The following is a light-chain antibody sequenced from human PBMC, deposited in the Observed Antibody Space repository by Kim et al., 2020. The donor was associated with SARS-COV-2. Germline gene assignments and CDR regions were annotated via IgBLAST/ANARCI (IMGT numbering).Light chain of an antibody. CDR3: QQYNNWPFT. CDR1: RSGSSN. Sequence: MSPGTRGTRSCRARRSGSSNLAWYQQEPGQAPRLLIYGASTRATGIPARFSGSGSGTEFTLTISRLQSEDFAVYYCQQYNNWPFTFGPGTKVDIK. V-gene: IGKV3-15*01. J-gene: IGKJ3*01. CDR2: GAS.